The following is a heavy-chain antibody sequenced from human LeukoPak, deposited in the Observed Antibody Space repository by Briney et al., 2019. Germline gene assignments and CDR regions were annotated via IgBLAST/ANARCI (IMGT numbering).Heavy chain of an antibody. CDR2: IHYSWST. J-gene: IGHJ2*01. CDR3: ARDPLPRSYDILTGYYFRDWYFDL. Sequence: PSETLSLTCTVSGASISSYYWSWIRQPPGKGLEWIGYIHYSWSTNYNPSLRSRVTISLDTSKNQFSLKLSSVTAADTAVYYCARDPLPRSYDILTGYYFRDWYFDLWGRGTLVTVSS. CDR1: GASISSYY. V-gene: IGHV4-59*01. D-gene: IGHD3-9*01.